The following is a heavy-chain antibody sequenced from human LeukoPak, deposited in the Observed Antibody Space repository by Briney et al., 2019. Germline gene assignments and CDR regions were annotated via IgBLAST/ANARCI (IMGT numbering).Heavy chain of an antibody. CDR1: GFTFSNYG. V-gene: IGHV3-23*01. CDR3: AKANGYYSD. J-gene: IGHJ4*02. D-gene: IGHD3-22*01. CDR2: IRGNGDTT. Sequence: GGSLRLPCAASGFTFSNYGMNWVRQAPGKGLEWVAGIRGNGDTTYYADSVKGRFTISRDNSKNTLSLQLSSLRAEDTAVYYCAKANGYYSDWGQGTLVTVSS.